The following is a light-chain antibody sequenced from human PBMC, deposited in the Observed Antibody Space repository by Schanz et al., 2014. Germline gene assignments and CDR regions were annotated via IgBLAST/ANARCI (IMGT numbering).Light chain of an antibody. CDR3: CSYAGTYTIL. Sequence: QSALTQSASVSGSLGQSITISCTGTSSDVGGYDYVSWYQQLPGKAPKLMIYDVSNRPSGVSNRFSGSKSGNTASLTISGLQAEDEADYYCCSYAGTYTILFGGGTKLTVL. CDR2: DVS. V-gene: IGLV2-14*03. CDR1: SSDVGGYDY. J-gene: IGLJ2*01.